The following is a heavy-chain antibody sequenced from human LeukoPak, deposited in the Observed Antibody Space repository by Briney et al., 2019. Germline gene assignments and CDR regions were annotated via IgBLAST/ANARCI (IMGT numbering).Heavy chain of an antibody. Sequence: PGGSLRLSCAASGFTFSSYGMHWVRQAPGKGLEWVAFIRYDGSNKYYADSVKGRFTIYRDNSKNTLYLQMNSLRAEDTAVYYCAKDGSRRDEAFDIWGQGTMVTVSS. CDR2: IRYDGSNK. CDR3: AKDGSRRDEAFDI. CDR1: GFTFSSYG. V-gene: IGHV3-30*02. J-gene: IGHJ3*02. D-gene: IGHD5-24*01.